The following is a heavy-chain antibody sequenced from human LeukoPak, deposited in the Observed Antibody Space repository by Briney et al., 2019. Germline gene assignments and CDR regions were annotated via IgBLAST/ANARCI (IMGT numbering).Heavy chain of an antibody. J-gene: IGHJ4*02. Sequence: GGSLRLSCAASGFASNTYTMNWVRQTPGKGLEWVSSISSTGAYIYHADSMDGRFTVSRDNARNLLYLHMNSLRAEDSAMYFCARVSSNPYSRGYYHFDYWGQGTLVTVSS. D-gene: IGHD6-25*01. CDR3: ARVSSNPYSRGYYHFDY. V-gene: IGHV3-21*01. CDR2: ISSTGAYI. CDR1: GFASNTYT.